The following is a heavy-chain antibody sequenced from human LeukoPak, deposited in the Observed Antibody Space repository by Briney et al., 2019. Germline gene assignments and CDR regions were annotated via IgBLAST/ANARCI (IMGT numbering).Heavy chain of an antibody. Sequence: GASVKVSCKVSGYTLTELSMHWVRQAPGKGLEWMGGFDPEDGETIYAQKFQGRVTMTEDTSTDTAYMELSSLRSEDTAVYYCARAGGYYDYVWGSYRSYYFDYWGQGTLVTVSS. V-gene: IGHV1-24*01. CDR3: ARAGGYYDYVWGSYRSYYFDY. D-gene: IGHD3-16*02. J-gene: IGHJ4*02. CDR2: FDPEDGET. CDR1: GYTLTELS.